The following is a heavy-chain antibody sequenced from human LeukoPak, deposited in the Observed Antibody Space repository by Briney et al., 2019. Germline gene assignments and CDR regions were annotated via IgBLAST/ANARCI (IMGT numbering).Heavy chain of an antibody. CDR3: VKDGERELLPTFDI. V-gene: IGHV1-69*05. D-gene: IGHD1-26*01. CDR1: RGTLRAHS. J-gene: IGHJ3*02. CDR2: IFPIFGTS. Sequence: GASVKVSCKVARGTLRAHSISWVRQAPGQGLECMGGIFPIFGTSNYAQKFQGRLTINRDEFTSTAYMELSSLIPDDTALYFCVKDGERELLPTFDIWGQGRKVTVCS.